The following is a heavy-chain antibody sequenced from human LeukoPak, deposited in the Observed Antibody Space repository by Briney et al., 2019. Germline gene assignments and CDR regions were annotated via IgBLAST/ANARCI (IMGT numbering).Heavy chain of an antibody. J-gene: IGHJ6*02. CDR2: ISASGNTG. D-gene: IGHD3-9*01. V-gene: IGHV3-23*01. Sequence: GGSLRLSCAGSGFTFSRYGMGWVRQAPGKGLEWVSAISASGNTGYYADSVEGRFTITRDNSKNTVFLEMNSLRAEDTAVYYCARGVTYYDILTGYFYYYYGMDVWGQGTTVTVSS. CDR1: GFTFSRYG. CDR3: ARGVTYYDILTGYFYYYYGMDV.